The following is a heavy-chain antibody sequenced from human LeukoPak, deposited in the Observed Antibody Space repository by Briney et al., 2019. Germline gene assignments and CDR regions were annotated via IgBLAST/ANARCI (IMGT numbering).Heavy chain of an antibody. D-gene: IGHD1-26*01. CDR1: GFTFSSYG. J-gene: IGHJ6*02. CDR3: ARDPRDGSYPNYYYGMDV. V-gene: IGHV3-33*01. Sequence: PGGSLRLSCAASGFTFSSYGMHWVRQAPGKGLEWVAVIWYDGSNKYYADSVKGRFTISRDNSRNTLYLQMNSLRAEDTAVYYCARDPRDGSYPNYYYGMDVWGQGTTVTVSS. CDR2: IWYDGSNK.